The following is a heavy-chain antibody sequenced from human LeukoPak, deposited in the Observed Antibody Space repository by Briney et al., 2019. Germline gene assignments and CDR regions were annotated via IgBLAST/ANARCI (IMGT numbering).Heavy chain of an antibody. J-gene: IGHJ4*02. CDR1: GGSISSSSCY. CDR2: IYYSGST. CDR3: ARGPYYYDSSGYLAYDY. D-gene: IGHD3-22*01. V-gene: IGHV4-39*01. Sequence: SETLSLTCTVSGGSISSSSCYWGWIRQPPGRVLEWIGSIYYSGSTYYNPSLKSRVTISVDTSKNQFSLKLSSMTAADTAVYYCARGPYYYDSSGYLAYDYWGQGTLVTVSS.